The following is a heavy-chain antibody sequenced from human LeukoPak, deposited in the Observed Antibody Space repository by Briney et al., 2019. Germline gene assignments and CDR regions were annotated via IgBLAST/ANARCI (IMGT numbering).Heavy chain of an antibody. CDR3: ARSVPLGGYKYGYFDY. D-gene: IGHD5-18*01. CDR2: IWYDGSNK. CDR1: GFTFSTYG. Sequence: GGSLRLSCAASGFTFSTYGMHWVRQAPGKGLEWVGVIWYDGSNKYYADSVKGRFTISRDNSKNTLYLQMNSLRAEDTAVYYCARSVPLGGYKYGYFDYWGQGTLVTVSS. J-gene: IGHJ4*02. V-gene: IGHV3-33*01.